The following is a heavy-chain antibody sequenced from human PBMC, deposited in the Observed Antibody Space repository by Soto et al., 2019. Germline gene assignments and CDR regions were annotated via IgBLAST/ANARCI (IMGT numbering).Heavy chain of an antibody. CDR1: GDTFNAYT. J-gene: IGHJ4*02. V-gene: IGHV1-69*02. CDR2: IIPILAVT. Sequence: SVKVSCKVSGDTFNAYTISWVRQAPGQGLEWMGRIIPILAVTTYSRKFQGRLSITADESTSTAYMEVSSLRSEDTAIYYCAARYCSAATCFNPGAYWGQGTLVTVSS. D-gene: IGHD2-8*02. CDR3: AARYCSAATCFNPGAY.